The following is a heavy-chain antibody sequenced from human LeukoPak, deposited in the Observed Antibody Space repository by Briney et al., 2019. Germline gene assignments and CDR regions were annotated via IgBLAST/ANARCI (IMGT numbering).Heavy chain of an antibody. CDR1: GGSISSYY. V-gene: IGHV4-59*01. J-gene: IGHJ3*02. Sequence: SETLSLTCTVSGGSISSYYWSWIRQPPGKGLEWIGYIYYSGSTNYNPSLKSRVTISVDTSKNQFSLELSSVTAADTAVYYCARELNWNPEGAFDAFDIWGQGTMVTVSS. CDR2: IYYSGST. D-gene: IGHD1-20*01. CDR3: ARELNWNPEGAFDAFDI.